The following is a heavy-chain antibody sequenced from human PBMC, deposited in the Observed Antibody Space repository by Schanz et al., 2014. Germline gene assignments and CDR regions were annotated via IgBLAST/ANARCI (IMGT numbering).Heavy chain of an antibody. J-gene: IGHJ3*02. CDR1: GFTFSTSA. CDR3: AKGRFGELSAFDI. CDR2: ILGLASTT. V-gene: IGHV3-23*04. D-gene: IGHD3-10*01. Sequence: EVQVVESGGGLVQPGGSLRLSCAASGFTFSTSAMSWVRQVPGKGLEWVSAILGLASTTYYADSVKGRFTISRDNSKNLLYLQMNSLRAEDTAVYCCAKGRFGELSAFDIWGQGTMVTVSS.